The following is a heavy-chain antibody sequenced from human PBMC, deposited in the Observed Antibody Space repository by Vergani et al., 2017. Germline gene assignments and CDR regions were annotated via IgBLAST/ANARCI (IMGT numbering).Heavy chain of an antibody. V-gene: IGHV4-34*01. CDR2: INHSGST. Sequence: QVQLQQWGAGLLKPSETLSLTCAVYGGSFSGYYWSWIRQPPGTGLEWIGEINHSGSTNYNPSLKSRVTISVDTSKNQFSLKLSSVTAADTAVYYCARVNSGRITMVRGVIGASNWFDPWGQGTLVTVSP. D-gene: IGHD3-10*01. J-gene: IGHJ5*02. CDR3: ARVNSGRITMVRGVIGASNWFDP. CDR1: GGSFSGYY.